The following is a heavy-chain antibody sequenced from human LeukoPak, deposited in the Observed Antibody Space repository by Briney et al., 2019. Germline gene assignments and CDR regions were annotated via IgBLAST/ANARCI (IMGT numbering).Heavy chain of an antibody. CDR2: IRSKAYGGTT. D-gene: IGHD3-3*01. V-gene: IGHV3-49*04. CDR1: GFTFRNYV. J-gene: IGHJ4*02. Sequence: PGGSLRLSCAASGFTFRNYVIHWVRQAPGKGLEWVCFIRSKAYGGTTEYAASVKGRFTISRDDSKSIAYLQMNSLKTEDTAVYYCSRDDFWSGYYPPRDYWGQGTLVTVSS. CDR3: SRDDFWSGYYPPRDY.